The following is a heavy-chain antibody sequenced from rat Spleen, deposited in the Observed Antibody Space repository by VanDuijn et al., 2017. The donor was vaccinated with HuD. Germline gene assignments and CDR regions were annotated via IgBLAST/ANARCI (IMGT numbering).Heavy chain of an antibody. CDR2: INSEGST. D-gene: IGHD1-1*01. V-gene: IGHV3-3*01. CDR3: ARHPDYSNYFDY. Sequence: EVQLQESGPGLVKPSQSLSLTCSVTGYSITSSYRWNWIRKFPGNKLEWMGYINSEGSTNYNPSLKSRISITRDTAKNQFFLQVNSVTTEDTATYYCARHPDYSNYFDYWGQGVMVTVSS. CDR1: GYSITSSYR. J-gene: IGHJ2*01.